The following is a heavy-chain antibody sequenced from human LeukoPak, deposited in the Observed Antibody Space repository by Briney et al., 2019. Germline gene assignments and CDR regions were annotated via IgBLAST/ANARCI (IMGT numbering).Heavy chain of an antibody. J-gene: IGHJ6*03. V-gene: IGHV3-23*03. CDR2: IFSGGST. Sequence: GGSLRLSCAASGFTFDDYAMHWVRQAPGEGLEWVSVIFSGGSTFYADSAKGRFTISRDTSNNTLYLQMNSLRAEDTAMYYCASTDNSNPLLIYYYYYMDVWGKGTLVTVSS. CDR3: ASTDNSNPLLIYYYYYMDV. D-gene: IGHD4-11*01. CDR1: GFTFDDYA.